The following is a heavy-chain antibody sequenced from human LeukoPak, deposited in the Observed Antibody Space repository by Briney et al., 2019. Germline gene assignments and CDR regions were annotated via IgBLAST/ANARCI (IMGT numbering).Heavy chain of an antibody. V-gene: IGHV3-21*01. CDR2: ISSSSSYI. Sequence: GGSLRLSCAVSGFTFSSYSMNWVRQAPGKGLEWVSLISSSSSYIYYADSVKGRFTISRDNAKNSLYLQMNSLRAEDTAVYYCARDQAGPYPYYMDVWGKGTTVTISS. CDR3: ARDQAGPYPYYMDV. CDR1: GFTFSSYS. J-gene: IGHJ6*03. D-gene: IGHD3-10*01.